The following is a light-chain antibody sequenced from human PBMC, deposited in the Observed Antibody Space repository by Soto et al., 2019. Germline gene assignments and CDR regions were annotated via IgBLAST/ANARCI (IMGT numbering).Light chain of an antibody. J-gene: IGKJ4*01. V-gene: IGKV1-33*01. CDR1: QAISNY. CDR2: DAS. CDR3: QQYDNLPFS. Sequence: DIQMSQSPSSLSASVGDRVTITCQASQAISNYLNWYQHKPGKPPKLLIYDASNFETGVPSRFSGSKSGTAFTFTITSLQPEDIATYYCQQYDNLPFSFGGGTKVEIK.